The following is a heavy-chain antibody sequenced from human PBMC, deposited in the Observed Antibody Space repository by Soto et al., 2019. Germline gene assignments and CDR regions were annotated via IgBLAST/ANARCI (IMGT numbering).Heavy chain of an antibody. CDR3: ARSPLGSGVVVTAAPPFYYYYGMDV. D-gene: IGHD2-2*01. CDR1: GGTFSSYT. Sequence: GASVKVSCKASGGTFSSYTISWVRQAPGQGLEWMGRIIPILGLANYAQKFQGRVTITADKSTSTAYMELSSLRSEDTAVYYCARSPLGSGVVVTAAPPFYYYYGMDVWGQGTTVTVSS. V-gene: IGHV1-69*02. J-gene: IGHJ6*02. CDR2: IIPILGLA.